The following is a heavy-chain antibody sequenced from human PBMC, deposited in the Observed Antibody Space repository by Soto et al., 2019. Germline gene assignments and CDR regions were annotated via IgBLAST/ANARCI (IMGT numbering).Heavy chain of an antibody. CDR3: ARHRIEVVWRGFDF. CDR2: SSYNGGT. D-gene: IGHD3-10*01. CDR1: TDSSSFTNSY. J-gene: IGHJ4*02. V-gene: IGHV4-39*01. Sequence: QLQLQESGPGLVKPSATLSLTCPVSTDSSSFTNSYWRWLRHPPGKALQWIGSSSYNGGTFYNPSLKARVVISFDTSKKQSSLQVTSVTAADTAVYFCARHRIEVVWRGFDFWGQGSPVTVSS.